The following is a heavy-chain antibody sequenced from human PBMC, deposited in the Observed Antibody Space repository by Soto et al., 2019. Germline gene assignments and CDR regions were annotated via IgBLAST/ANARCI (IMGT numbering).Heavy chain of an antibody. CDR1: VGTFSSYA. V-gene: IGHV1-69*13. CDR2: IIPIFGTA. Sequence: SVTVSCKASVGTFSSYAISWVRQAPGQGLEWMGGIIPIFGTANYAQKFQGRVTITADESTSTAYMELSSLRSEDTAVYYCARERRSIYGDYNYYYYGMDVWGQGTTVTVSS. J-gene: IGHJ6*02. D-gene: IGHD4-17*01. CDR3: ARERRSIYGDYNYYYYGMDV.